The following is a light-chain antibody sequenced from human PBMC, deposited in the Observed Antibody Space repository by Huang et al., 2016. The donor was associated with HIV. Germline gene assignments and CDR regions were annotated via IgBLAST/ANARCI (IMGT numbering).Light chain of an antibody. J-gene: IGKJ1*01. CDR1: QNVGNN. CDR3: QQYDDWPWT. Sequence: EIVMTQSPATLSVSLGETTTLSCRASQNVGNNLAWYQQKPGQGPSLLMYGPSTRATGIPARFSGRGSGTDFTLTISSLQSEDLAVYFCQQYDDWPWTFGHGTKVEVK. CDR2: GPS. V-gene: IGKV3D-15*01.